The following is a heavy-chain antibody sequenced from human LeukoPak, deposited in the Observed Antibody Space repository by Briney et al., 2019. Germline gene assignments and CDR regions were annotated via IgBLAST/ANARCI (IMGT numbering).Heavy chain of an antibody. CDR1: GYTLTELS. D-gene: IGHD4-17*01. CDR3: ARLSSHYGDYKVDP. J-gene: IGHJ5*02. Sequence: GASVKVSCKVSGYTLTELSMHWVRLAPGKGLEWMGGFDPEDGETIYAQKFQGRVTMTEDTSTDTAYMELSSLRSEDTAVYYCARLSSHYGDYKVDPWGQGTLVTVSS. CDR2: FDPEDGET. V-gene: IGHV1-24*01.